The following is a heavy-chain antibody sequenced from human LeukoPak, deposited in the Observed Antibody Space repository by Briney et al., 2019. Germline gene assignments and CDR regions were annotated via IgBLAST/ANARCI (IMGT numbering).Heavy chain of an antibody. D-gene: IGHD5-12*01. CDR1: GFTFSSYA. V-gene: IGHV3-23*01. CDR3: AKTLVATRYFDY. Sequence: GSLRLSCAASGFTFSSYAMSWVRQAPGKGLEWVSAISGSGGSTYYADSVKGRFTISRDNSKNTLYLQMNSLRAEDTAVYYCAKTLVATRYFDYWGQGTLVTVSS. CDR2: ISGSGGST. J-gene: IGHJ4*02.